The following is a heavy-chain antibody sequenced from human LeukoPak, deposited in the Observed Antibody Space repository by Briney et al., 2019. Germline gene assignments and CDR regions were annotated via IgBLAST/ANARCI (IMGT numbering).Heavy chain of an antibody. J-gene: IGHJ4*02. V-gene: IGHV3-66*02. D-gene: IGHD1-26*01. CDR3: ARDHTLWDPFDY. CDR1: GFNVRSNY. CDR2: IYSGGTT. Sequence: GGSLRLSCAVSGFNVRSNYMSWVRQAPGKGLEWVSAIYSGGTTYYADSVKGRFTISRDNSKNMLYLQMNSLRVEDTAVYYCARDHTLWDPFDYWGQGTLVTVSS.